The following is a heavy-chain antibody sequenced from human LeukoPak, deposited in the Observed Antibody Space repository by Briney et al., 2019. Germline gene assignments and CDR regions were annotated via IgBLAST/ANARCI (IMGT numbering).Heavy chain of an antibody. CDR2: ISGSGGST. Sequence: GGSLRLSCAASGFTFSSYAMSWVRQAPGKGLEWVSAISGSGGSTYYADSVKGRFTISRDNSKNALYLQMNSLRAEDTAVYYCAKKDGSGSYYNAPEFVYWGQGTLVTVSS. D-gene: IGHD3-10*01. CDR1: GFTFSSYA. V-gene: IGHV3-23*01. J-gene: IGHJ4*02. CDR3: AKKDGSGSYYNAPEFVY.